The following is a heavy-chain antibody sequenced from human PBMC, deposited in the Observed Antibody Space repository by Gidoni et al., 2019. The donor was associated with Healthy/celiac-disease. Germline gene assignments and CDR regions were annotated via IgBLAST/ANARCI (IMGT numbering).Heavy chain of an antibody. V-gene: IGHV3-64*01. J-gene: IGHJ6*02. CDR2: ISSNGGST. D-gene: IGHD1-26*01. Sequence: EVQLVESGGGLVQPGGSLRLSCAASGFTFSSAAMHWVRQAPGKGLEYVSAISSNGGSTYYANSVKGRFTISRDNSKNTLYLQMGSLRAEDMAVYYCARDGWGSYYVTAYYYGMDVWGQGTTVTVSS. CDR3: ARDGWGSYYVTAYYYGMDV. CDR1: GFTFSSAA.